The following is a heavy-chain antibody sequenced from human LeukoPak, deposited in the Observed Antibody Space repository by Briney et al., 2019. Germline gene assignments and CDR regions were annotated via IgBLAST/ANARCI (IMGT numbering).Heavy chain of an antibody. CDR3: GRGVSSPRGGDDAFDI. D-gene: IGHD6-13*01. J-gene: IGHJ3*02. CDR1: GFTFSSYT. Sequence: GGSLRLSCAASGFTFSSYTMNWVRQAPGKGLEWVSSIISSSSYIYYADSVKGRFTISRDNAKNSLYLQMNSLRAEDTAVYYCGRGVSSPRGGDDAFDIWGQGTMVTVSS. CDR2: IISSSSYI. V-gene: IGHV3-21*01.